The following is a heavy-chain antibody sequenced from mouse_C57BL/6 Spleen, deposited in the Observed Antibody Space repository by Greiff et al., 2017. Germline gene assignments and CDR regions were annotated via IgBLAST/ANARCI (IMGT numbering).Heavy chain of an antibody. CDR3: ARSMRSLRQGSFDD. J-gene: IGHJ2*01. CDR2: INPNNGGT. Sequence: EVQLQQSGPELVKPGASVKIPCKASGYTFTDYNMDWVKQSHGKSLEWIGDINPNNGGTIYNQKFKGKATLTVDKSSSTAYMELRSLTSEDTAVYYCARSMRSLRQGSFDDWGQGTTLTVSS. V-gene: IGHV1-18*01. CDR1: GYTFTDYN. D-gene: IGHD2-12*01.